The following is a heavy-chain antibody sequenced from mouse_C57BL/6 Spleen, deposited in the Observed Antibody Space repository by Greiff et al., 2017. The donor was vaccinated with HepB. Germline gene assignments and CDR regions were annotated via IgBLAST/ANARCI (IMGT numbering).Heavy chain of an antibody. V-gene: IGHV1-12*01. CDR3: ARRDGSSYGAWFAY. D-gene: IGHD1-1*01. Sequence: LQESGAELVRPGASVKMSCKASGYTFTSYNMHWVKQTPRQGLEWIGAIYPGNGDTSYNQKFKGKATLTVDKSSSTAYMQLSSLTSEDSAVYFCARRDGSSYGAWFAYWGQGTLVTVSA. CDR2: IYPGNGDT. J-gene: IGHJ3*01. CDR1: GYTFTSYN.